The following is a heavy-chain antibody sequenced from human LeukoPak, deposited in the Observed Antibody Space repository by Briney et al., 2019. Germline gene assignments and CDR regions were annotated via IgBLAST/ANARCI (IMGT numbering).Heavy chain of an antibody. CDR2: ISSTSTFI. V-gene: IGHV3-21*01. J-gene: IGHJ4*02. CDR3: ATYRQVLLPFES. CDR1: GFSFSFYS. Sequence: RAGGSLRLSCAASGFSFSFYSLNWVRQAPGKGLEWVSSISSTSTFIYYADSVKGRFIISRDNAKDSLYLHMNSLRAEDTAMYYCATYRQVLLPFESWGQGTLVTVSS. D-gene: IGHD2-8*02.